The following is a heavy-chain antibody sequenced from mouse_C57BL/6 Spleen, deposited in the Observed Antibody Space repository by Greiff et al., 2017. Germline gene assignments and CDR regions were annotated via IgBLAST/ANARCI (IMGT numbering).Heavy chain of an antibody. CDR1: GFTFSSYA. Sequence: DVQLVESGGGLVKPGGSLKLSCAASGFTFSSYAMSWVRQTPEKRLEWVATISDGGSYTYYPDNVKGRFTISRDNAKNNLYLQMSHLKSEDTAMYYCDREDGNYAWFAYWGQGTLVTVSA. CDR3: DREDGNYAWFAY. D-gene: IGHD2-1*01. CDR2: ISDGGSYT. V-gene: IGHV5-4*01. J-gene: IGHJ3*01.